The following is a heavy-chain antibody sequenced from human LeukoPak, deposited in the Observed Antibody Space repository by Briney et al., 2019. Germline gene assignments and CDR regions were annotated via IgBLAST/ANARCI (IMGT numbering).Heavy chain of an antibody. J-gene: IGHJ4*02. V-gene: IGHV4-34*01. CDR2: ISDSGST. CDR3: ARDRVQLWGPVDY. Sequence: PSETLSLTCAVSDGSFSGFYWSLIRQFPGKGLEWIGQISDSGSTNYNPSLKSRVTMSVDTSKNQFSLKLSSVTAADTAVYYCARDRVQLWGPVDYWGQGTLVTVSS. D-gene: IGHD5-18*01. CDR1: DGSFSGFY.